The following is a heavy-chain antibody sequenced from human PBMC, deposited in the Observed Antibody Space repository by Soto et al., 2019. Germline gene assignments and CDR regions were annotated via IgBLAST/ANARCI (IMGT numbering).Heavy chain of an antibody. CDR1: SGSISSSNW. CDR3: ARDLGYGDYGYYMDV. CDR2: IYHSGST. Sequence: QVQLQESGPGLVKPSGTLSLTCAVSSGSISSSNWWSWVRQPPGKGLGWIGEIYHSGSTNYNPSLKSRVTISVDKSKNQYSLKLSSVTAADTAVYYCARDLGYGDYGYYMDVWGKGTTVTVSS. J-gene: IGHJ6*03. D-gene: IGHD4-17*01. V-gene: IGHV4-4*02.